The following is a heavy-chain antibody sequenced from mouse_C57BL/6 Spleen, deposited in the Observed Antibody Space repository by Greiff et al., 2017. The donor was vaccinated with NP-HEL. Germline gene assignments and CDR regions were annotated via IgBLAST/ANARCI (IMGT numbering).Heavy chain of an antibody. CDR1: GYTFTNYW. V-gene: IGHV1-63*01. J-gene: IGHJ1*03. Sequence: QVQLKQSGAELVRPGTSVKMSCKASGYTFTNYWIGWAKQRPGHGLEWIGDIYPGGGFTNYNAKFKGKATLTADKSSSTAYMQFSSLTSEDSAIYYCARKGIHWYFDVWGTGTTVTVSS. CDR2: IYPGGGFT. CDR3: ARKGIHWYFDV.